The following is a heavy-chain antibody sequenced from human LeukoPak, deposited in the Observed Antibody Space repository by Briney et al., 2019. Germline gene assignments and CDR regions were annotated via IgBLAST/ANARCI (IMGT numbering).Heavy chain of an antibody. Sequence: ASVKVSCKASGYTSTSYDINWVRQATGQGLEWMGWMNPNSGNTGYAQKFQGRVTMTRNTSISTAYMELSSLRSEDTAVYYCARGHRYDSSVGYWGQGTLVTVSS. CDR3: ARGHRYDSSVGY. CDR2: MNPNSGNT. CDR1: GYTSTSYD. D-gene: IGHD3-22*01. V-gene: IGHV1-8*01. J-gene: IGHJ4*02.